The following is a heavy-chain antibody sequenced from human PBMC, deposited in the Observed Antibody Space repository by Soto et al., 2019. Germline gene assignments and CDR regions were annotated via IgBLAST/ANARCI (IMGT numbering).Heavy chain of an antibody. J-gene: IGHJ4*02. CDR3: AKAGRDQLLCLFDC. CDR2: ISGNGRST. D-gene: IGHD2-2*01. V-gene: IGHV3-23*01. CDR1: GFTFSSYA. Sequence: EVQLLESGGGLVQPGGSLRLSCAASGFTFSSYAMSWVRQAPGKGLEWVSGISGNGRSTYYADSVKGRFTISRDNSKNTLYLQMNSLRAEDTAVYYCAKAGRDQLLCLFDCWGQGTLVTVSS.